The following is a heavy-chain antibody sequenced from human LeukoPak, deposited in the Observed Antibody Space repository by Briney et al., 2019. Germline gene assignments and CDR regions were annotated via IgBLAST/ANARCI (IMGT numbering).Heavy chain of an antibody. J-gene: IGHJ6*03. CDR1: GFTFSSYG. Sequence: GGTLRLSCAASGFTFSSYGMSWVRQAPGKGLEWVSAISGSGGSTHYADSVKGRLTISRDNSKNTLYLQMNSLSAEDTAVYYCAKRRGLELLYYYYMDVWGKGTTVTVSS. V-gene: IGHV3-23*01. D-gene: IGHD1-7*01. CDR3: AKRRGLELLYYYYMDV. CDR2: ISGSGGST.